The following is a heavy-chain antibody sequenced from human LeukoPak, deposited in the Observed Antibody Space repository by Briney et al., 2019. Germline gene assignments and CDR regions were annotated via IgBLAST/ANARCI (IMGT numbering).Heavy chain of an antibody. CDR1: GDSISSYY. CDR3: ASDLPMLRGVIIPLIY. J-gene: IGHJ4*02. CDR2: QYTSGNT. V-gene: IGHV4-4*07. D-gene: IGHD3-10*01. Sequence: PSETLSLTCTVSGDSISSYYWSWIRQSAERGLEWIGRQYTSGNTNYNPSLKGRVTISVDKSKNQFSLNLSSVTAADTAVYYCASDLPMLRGVIIPLIYWGQGILVTVSS.